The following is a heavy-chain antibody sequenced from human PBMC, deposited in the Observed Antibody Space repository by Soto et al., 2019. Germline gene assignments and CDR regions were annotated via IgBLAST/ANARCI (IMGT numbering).Heavy chain of an antibody. V-gene: IGHV1-18*01. D-gene: IGHD2-2*01. J-gene: IGHJ5*02. CDR3: ARVVPGAEAWFGP. CDR2: ISLYSDGT. Sequence: QVQLVQSGGEVKRPGASVKVSCKTSGYTFSNYVITWVRQAPGQPLEWLGWISLYSDGTNYAQKFKGRVSMTTDTSTTTAYMELTSLRYDDTAVYYCARVVPGAEAWFGPWGQGTLVTVSS. CDR1: GYTFSNYV.